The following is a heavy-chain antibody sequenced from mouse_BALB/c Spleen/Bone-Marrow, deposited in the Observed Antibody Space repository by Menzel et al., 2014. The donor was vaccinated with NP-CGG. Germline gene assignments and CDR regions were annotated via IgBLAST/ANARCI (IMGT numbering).Heavy chain of an antibody. CDR2: IYPGNSDT. Sequence: EVQLQQSGTVLARPGASVKMSCKAPGYSFTSYWMHWVKQRPGQGLEWIGAIYPGNSDTSYNQKFKGKAKLTAVTSASTAYMELSSLTNEDSAVYYCTRGGLLRLRDYAMDYWGQGTSVTVSS. J-gene: IGHJ4*01. V-gene: IGHV1-5*01. D-gene: IGHD1-2*01. CDR3: TRGGLLRLRDYAMDY. CDR1: GYSFTSYW.